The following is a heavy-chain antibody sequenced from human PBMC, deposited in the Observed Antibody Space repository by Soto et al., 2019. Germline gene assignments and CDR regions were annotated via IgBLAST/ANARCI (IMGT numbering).Heavy chain of an antibody. D-gene: IGHD3-9*01. CDR2: INAGNGNT. CDR1: GYTFTSYA. Sequence: ASVKVSCKASGYTFTSYAMHWVRQAPGQRLEWMGWINAGNGNTKYSQKFQGRVTITRDTSASTAYMELSSLRSEDTAVYYCARDPDYDILTGYSGMDVWGQGTTVTVSS. CDR3: ARDPDYDILTGYSGMDV. V-gene: IGHV1-3*01. J-gene: IGHJ6*02.